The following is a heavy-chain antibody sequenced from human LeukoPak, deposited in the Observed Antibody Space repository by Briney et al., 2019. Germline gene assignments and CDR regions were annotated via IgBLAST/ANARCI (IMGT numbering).Heavy chain of an antibody. CDR1: GGSISSSSYY. V-gene: IGHV4-61*02. D-gene: IGHD3-3*01. Sequence: SETLSLTCTVSGGSISSSSYYWSWIRQPAGKGLEWIGRIYTSGSTNYNPSLKSRVTMSVDTSKNQFSLKLSSVTAADTAVYYCAREGGLRGAYYDFWSGSLDPGGQGTLVTVS. J-gene: IGHJ5*02. CDR2: IYTSGST. CDR3: AREGGLRGAYYDFWSGSLDP.